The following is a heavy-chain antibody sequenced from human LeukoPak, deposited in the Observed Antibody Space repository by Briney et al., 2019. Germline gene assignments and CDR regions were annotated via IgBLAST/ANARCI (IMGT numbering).Heavy chain of an antibody. CDR2: ISGSGGST. V-gene: IGHV3-23*01. J-gene: IGHJ4*02. D-gene: IGHD6-19*01. CDR1: GFIFSSYA. CDR3: AKDRRVQSYSSGSRFDY. Sequence: GGSLRLSCAASGFIFSSYATSWVRQAPGKGLEWVSAISGSGGSTYYADSVKGRFTISRDNSKNTLYLQMNSLRAEDTAVYYCAKDRRVQSYSSGSRFDYWGQGTLVTVSS.